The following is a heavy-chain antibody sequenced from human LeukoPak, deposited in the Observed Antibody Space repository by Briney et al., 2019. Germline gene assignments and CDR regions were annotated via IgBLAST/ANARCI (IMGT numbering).Heavy chain of an antibody. CDR3: ATPRSSGWYHYFDY. CDR1: GGSISSGGYY. J-gene: IGHJ4*02. Sequence: SETLSLTCTVSGGSISSGGYYWSWIRQHPGKGLEWIGYIYYSGSTYYNPSLKSRVTISVDTSKNQFSLKLSSVTAADTAVYYCATPRSSGWYHYFDYWGQGTLVTVSS. D-gene: IGHD6-19*01. V-gene: IGHV4-31*03. CDR2: IYYSGST.